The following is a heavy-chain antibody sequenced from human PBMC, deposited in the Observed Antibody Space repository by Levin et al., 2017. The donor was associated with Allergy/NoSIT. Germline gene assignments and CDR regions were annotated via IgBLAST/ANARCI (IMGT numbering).Heavy chain of an antibody. CDR2: ISYDGSNK. CDR3: ARGNYPAVDSSSGYGGDWFDP. V-gene: IGHV3-30*04. D-gene: IGHD6-13*01. J-gene: IGHJ5*02. Sequence: GESLKISCAASGFTFSSYAMHWVRQAPGKGLEWVAVISYDGSNKYYADSVKGRFTISRDNSQNTLYLQMNSLRAEDTAVYYCARGNYPAVDSSSGYGGDWFDPWGQGTLVTVSS. CDR1: GFTFSSYA.